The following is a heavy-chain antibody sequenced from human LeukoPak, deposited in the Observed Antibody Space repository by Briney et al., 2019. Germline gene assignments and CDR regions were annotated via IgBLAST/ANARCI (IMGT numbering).Heavy chain of an antibody. CDR2: ISYDGSNK. J-gene: IGHJ4*02. CDR3: AKGIDY. V-gene: IGHV3-30*18. CDR1: GFTFSSYG. Sequence: GGSLRLSCATSGFTFSSYGMHWVRQAPGKGLEWVAVISYDGSNKYYADSVKGRFTISRDNSKNTLYLQMNSLRAEDTAVYYCAKGIDYWGQGTLVTVSS.